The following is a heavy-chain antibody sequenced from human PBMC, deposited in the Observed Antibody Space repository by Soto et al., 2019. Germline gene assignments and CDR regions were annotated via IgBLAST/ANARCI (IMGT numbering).Heavy chain of an antibody. V-gene: IGHV4-34*01. CDR3: ARAPKVSGSSQTRPDF. CDR2: ISQSGNT. D-gene: IGHD6-6*01. Sequence: SETLSLTCSIYSGSFSGYYWRWIRQPPGKGLEWIGEISQSGNTNYSPSLKSRVSISIDTSKKQFSLNLASVSAADTAVYYCARAPKVSGSSQTRPDFWGQGTLVTVSS. J-gene: IGHJ4*02. CDR1: SGSFSGYY.